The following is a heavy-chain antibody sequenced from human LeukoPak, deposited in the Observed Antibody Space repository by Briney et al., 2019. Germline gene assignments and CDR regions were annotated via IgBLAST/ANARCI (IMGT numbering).Heavy chain of an antibody. CDR1: GFTFSSYS. CDR2: ISSSSTI. V-gene: IGHV3-48*04. D-gene: IGHD5-12*01. CDR3: ARNPSGPPLG. J-gene: IGHJ4*02. Sequence: GGSLRLSCAASGFTFSSYSMNWVRQAPGKGLEWVSYISSSSTIYYADSVKGRFTISRDNAKNSLYLQMNSLRAEDTAVYYCARNPSGPPLGWGQGTLVTVSS.